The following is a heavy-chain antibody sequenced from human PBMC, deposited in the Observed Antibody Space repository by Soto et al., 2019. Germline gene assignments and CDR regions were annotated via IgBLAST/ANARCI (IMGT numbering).Heavy chain of an antibody. CDR2: INHSGSA. J-gene: IGHJ4*02. V-gene: IGHV4-34*01. D-gene: IGHD6-19*01. Sequence: SETLSLTYAVYGESFRGYIWTWIRQTPGKGLQWIGQINHSGSASYNPSLKSRVTISVHTSNSQFSLELSSVTAADTAVYYCARGLITGSHYSGGWYYFDSWGQGTQVTVS. CDR1: GESFRGYI. CDR3: ARGLITGSHYSGGWYYFDS.